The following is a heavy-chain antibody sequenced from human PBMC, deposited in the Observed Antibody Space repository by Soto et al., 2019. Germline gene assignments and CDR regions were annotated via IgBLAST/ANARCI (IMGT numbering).Heavy chain of an antibody. CDR3: AKGRFYEVRGVIIFDY. V-gene: IGHV3-30*18. J-gene: IGHJ4*02. D-gene: IGHD3-10*02. CDR2: ISYDGSNK. Sequence: GGSLRLSCAASGFTFSSYGMHWVRQAPGKGLEWVAVISYDGSNKYYADSVKGRFTISRDNSKNTLYLQMNSLRAEDTAVYYCAKGRFYEVRGVIIFDYWGQGTLVTVSS. CDR1: GFTFSSYG.